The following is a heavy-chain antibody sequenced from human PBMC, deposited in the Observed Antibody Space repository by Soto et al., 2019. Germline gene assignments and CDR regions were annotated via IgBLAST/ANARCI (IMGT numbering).Heavy chain of an antibody. V-gene: IGHV4-30-4*01. CDR3: ARDRSNSPDYFDY. CDR1: GGSISSDDYY. D-gene: IGHD6-6*01. J-gene: IGHJ4*02. CDR2: IYYSGRT. Sequence: PSETLSLTCTVSGGSISSDDYYWSWIRQPPGKGLEWIGYIYYSGRTDYNPSLKSQVIISIDTSKNQFSLNLNSVSAADTAVYYCARDRSNSPDYFDYWGQGTLVTVSS.